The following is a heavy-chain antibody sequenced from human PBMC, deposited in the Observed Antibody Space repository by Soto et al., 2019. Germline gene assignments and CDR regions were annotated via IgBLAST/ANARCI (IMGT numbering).Heavy chain of an antibody. J-gene: IGHJ4*02. CDR3: ARGGLLGVPHFDY. V-gene: IGHV4-30-4*01. CDR2: IYYSGST. Sequence: QVQLQESGPGLVKPSQTLSLTCTVSGGSISSGDYYWSWIRQPPGKGLEWIGYIYYSGSTYYNPSLKSRVTISVDTSKNQFSLKLSSVTGADSAVYYCARGGLLGVPHFDYWGQGTLVTVSS. CDR1: GGSISSGDYY. D-gene: IGHD2-15*01.